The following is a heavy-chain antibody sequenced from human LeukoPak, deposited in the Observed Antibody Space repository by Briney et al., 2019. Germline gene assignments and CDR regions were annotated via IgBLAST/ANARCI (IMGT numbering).Heavy chain of an antibody. CDR2: ISAYNGNT. V-gene: IGHV1-18*01. J-gene: IGHJ3*02. Sequence: ASVKVSCKASGYTFTSHGINWVRQAPGQGLEWMGWISAYNGNTNYAQKLQGRVTMTTDTSTSTAYMELRSLRSDDTAVYYCASTLQLERRRVDAFDIWGQGTMVTVSS. CDR3: ASTLQLERRRVDAFDI. D-gene: IGHD1-1*01. CDR1: GYTFTSHG.